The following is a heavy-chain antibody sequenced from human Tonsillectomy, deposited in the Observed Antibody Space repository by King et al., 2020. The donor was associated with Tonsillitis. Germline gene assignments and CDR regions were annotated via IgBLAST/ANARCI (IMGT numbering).Heavy chain of an antibody. D-gene: IGHD2-2*01. Sequence: LQLQESGSGLVKPSETLSLTCTVSCGSISSCKYYWGWIRQPPGKGLEWIGSMSYSGNTYPHPSLKSRVTISVDTSKNHFTLKLSSVTAADTAWYYCARHNQYCSSTSCRYFYYYYYYMDVWGKGTTVTVSS. CDR3: ARHNQYCSSTSCRYFYYYYYYMDV. CDR1: CGSISSCKYY. V-gene: IGHV4-39*01. CDR2: MSYSGNT. J-gene: IGHJ6*03.